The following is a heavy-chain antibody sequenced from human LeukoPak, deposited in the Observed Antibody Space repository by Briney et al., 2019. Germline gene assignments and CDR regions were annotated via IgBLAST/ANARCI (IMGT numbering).Heavy chain of an antibody. V-gene: IGHV3-23*01. J-gene: IGHJ4*02. CDR1: GFTFSSYA. Sequence: GGSLRLSCAASGFTFSSYAMSWVRQAPGKGLEWVSAISGSGGSTYYADSVKGRFTISRDNSKNTLYLQMNSLRAEDTAVYYCAKKETDVLLWFGELSSPDYWGQGTLVTVSS. D-gene: IGHD3-10*01. CDR3: AKKETDVLLWFGELSSPDY. CDR2: ISGSGGST.